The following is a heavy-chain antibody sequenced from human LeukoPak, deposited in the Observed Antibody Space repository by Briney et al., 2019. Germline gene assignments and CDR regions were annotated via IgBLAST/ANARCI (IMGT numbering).Heavy chain of an antibody. V-gene: IGHV3-23*01. CDR1: GFTFSSYA. Sequence: GGSLRLSCAASGFTFSSYAMNWVRQAPGKGLEWVSGISAYDDNLYYADSVKGRVTIVKDNSKNILYVQMKSLRAEDPALYYCAKELRQRNRGGWLGTLGHYYGLDVWGQGTTVTVSS. CDR3: AKELRQRNRGGWLGTLGHYYGLDV. J-gene: IGHJ6*02. D-gene: IGHD5-24*01. CDR2: ISAYDDNL.